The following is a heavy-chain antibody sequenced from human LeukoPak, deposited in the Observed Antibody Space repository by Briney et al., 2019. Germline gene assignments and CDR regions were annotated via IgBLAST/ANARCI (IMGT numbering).Heavy chain of an antibody. CDR1: GGSFSGYY. Sequence: SETLSLTCAVYGGSFSGYYWSWIRQPPGKGLEWIGEINHSGSTNYNPSLKSRVTISVDTSKNQFSLKLSSVTAADTAVYYCARGTGLGIAVAHGVDYWGQGTLVTVSS. CDR3: ARGTGLGIAVAHGVDY. J-gene: IGHJ4*02. D-gene: IGHD6-19*01. V-gene: IGHV4-34*01. CDR2: INHSGST.